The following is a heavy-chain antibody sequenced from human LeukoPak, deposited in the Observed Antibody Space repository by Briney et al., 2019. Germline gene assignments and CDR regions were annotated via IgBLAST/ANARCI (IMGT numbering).Heavy chain of an antibody. V-gene: IGHV3-7*01. CDR2: IKQDGSDK. CDR3: ARDEGGSYYYF. J-gene: IGHJ4*02. Sequence: PGGSLRLSCAASGFTFTNYNMSWVREATGKGLEWVANIKQDGSDKYYVDSVKGRFTVSRDNAKSSLYLQMNSLRAEDTAVYYCARDEGGSYYYFWGQGTLVAVSS. CDR1: GFTFTNYN. D-gene: IGHD1-26*01.